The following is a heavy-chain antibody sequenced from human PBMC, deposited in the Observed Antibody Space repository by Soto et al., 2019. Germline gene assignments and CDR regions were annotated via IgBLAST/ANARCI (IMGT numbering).Heavy chain of an antibody. D-gene: IGHD3-10*01. CDR2: ISGSGGST. CDR3: AKCVGWFGELLYFDY. J-gene: IGHJ4*02. CDR1: GFTFSSYA. Sequence: GGSLRLSCAASGFTFSSYAMSWVRQAPGKGLEWVSAISGSGGSTYYADSVKGQFTISRDNSKNTLYLQMNSLRAEDTAVYYCAKCVGWFGELLYFDYWGQGTLVTVSS. V-gene: IGHV3-23*01.